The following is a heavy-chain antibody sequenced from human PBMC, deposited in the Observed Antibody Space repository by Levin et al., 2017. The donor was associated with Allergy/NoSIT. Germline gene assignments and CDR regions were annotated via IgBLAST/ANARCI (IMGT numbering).Heavy chain of an antibody. CDR2: ISYDGSNK. CDR3: AKDGRLKRIQLWQDIPAASGGWYFDL. J-gene: IGHJ2*01. D-gene: IGHD5-18*01. CDR1: GFTFSSYG. Sequence: GGSLRLSCAASGFTFSSYGMHWVRQAPGKGLEWVAVISYDGSNKYYADSVKGRFTISRDNSKNTLYLQMNSLRAEDTAVYYCAKDGRLKRIQLWQDIPAASGGWYFDLWGRGTLVTVSS. V-gene: IGHV3-30*18.